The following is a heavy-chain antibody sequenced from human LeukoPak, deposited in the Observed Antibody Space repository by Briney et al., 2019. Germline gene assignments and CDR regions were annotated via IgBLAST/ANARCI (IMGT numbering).Heavy chain of an antibody. CDR1: GFTFSDYY. Sequence: GGSLRLSCAASGFTFSDYYMSWIRQAPGKGLEWLSYMSGSGNIINYADSVKGRFAISRDNAKSSLYLQLNSLRAEDTAVYYCAREQPGVVSFGLDLWGQGTLVTVSS. J-gene: IGHJ5*02. CDR3: AREQPGVVSFGLDL. CDR2: MSGSGNII. D-gene: IGHD2-2*01. V-gene: IGHV3-11*01.